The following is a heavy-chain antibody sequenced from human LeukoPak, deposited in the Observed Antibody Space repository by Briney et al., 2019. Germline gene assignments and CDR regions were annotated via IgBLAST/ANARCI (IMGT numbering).Heavy chain of an antibody. CDR2: ISTYDGGT. CDR3: ARDVLNRCIGGICPIDD. V-gene: IGHV1-18*04. D-gene: IGHD2-15*01. CDR1: GYTFTRYG. J-gene: IGHJ4*02. Sequence: ASVRVSCKASGYTFTRYGITWVRQAPGQGLEWMGWISTYDGGTYYAQEFQGRVTMTRDTSTNTAYMELRGLRSDDTALYYCARDVLNRCIGGICPIDDWGQGTLVTVSS.